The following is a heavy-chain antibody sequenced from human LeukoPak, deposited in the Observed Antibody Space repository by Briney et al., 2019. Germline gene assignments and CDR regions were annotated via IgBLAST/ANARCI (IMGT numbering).Heavy chain of an antibody. CDR1: GYTFSTFD. D-gene: IGHD3-10*01. Sequence: GASAKVSCKAFGYTFSTFDIAWVRQAAGQGLEWMGWMKPISGNTAYAKKFQGRVTMTRNTSIGTAYLELSSLRFEDSAVYYCARRVPGMDVWGQGTTVTVSS. V-gene: IGHV1-8*01. CDR2: MKPISGNT. CDR3: ARRVPGMDV. J-gene: IGHJ6*02.